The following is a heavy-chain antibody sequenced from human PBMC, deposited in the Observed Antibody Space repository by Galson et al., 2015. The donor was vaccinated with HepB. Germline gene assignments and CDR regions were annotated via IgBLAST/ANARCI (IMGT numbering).Heavy chain of an antibody. J-gene: IGHJ5*02. D-gene: IGHD3-10*01. CDR2: IRSKANSYAT. V-gene: IGHV3-73*01. CDR3: TRGYGSGSSRFDP. Sequence: SLRLSCAASGFTFSGSAMHWVRQASGKGLEWVGRIRSKANSYATAYAASVKGRFTISRDDSKNTAYLQMNSLKTEDTAVYYCTRGYGSGSSRFDPWGQGTLVTVSS. CDR1: GFTFSGSA.